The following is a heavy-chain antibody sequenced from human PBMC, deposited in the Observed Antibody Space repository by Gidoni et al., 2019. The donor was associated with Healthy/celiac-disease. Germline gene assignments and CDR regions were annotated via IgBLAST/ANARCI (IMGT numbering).Heavy chain of an antibody. CDR3: AKDKYYGDYTDAFDI. CDR1: GFTFSSDA. J-gene: IGHJ3*02. CDR2: IIGSGGST. V-gene: IGHV3-23*01. Sequence: EVQLLESGGGLVQPGGSLRLSCAASGFTFSSDAMSWVRQAPGKGLEWVSAIIGSGGSTYYADSVKGRFTISRDNSKNTLYLQMNSLRAEDTAVYYCAKDKYYGDYTDAFDIWGQGTMVTVSS. D-gene: IGHD4-17*01.